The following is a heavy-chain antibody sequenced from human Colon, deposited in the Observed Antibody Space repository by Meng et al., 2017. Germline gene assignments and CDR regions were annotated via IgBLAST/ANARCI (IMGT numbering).Heavy chain of an antibody. V-gene: IGHV1-2*02. J-gene: IGHJ3*02. CDR1: GYTFTDYF. CDR2: IDPNSGGT. Sequence: ASVKVSCKASGYTFTDYFMHWLRQAPGQRLEWMGYIDPNSGGTTFAQKFQGRVTMTRDTSISTVYMDLYSMTSDDTAVYYCARGPSSGAFDIWGQGTMVT. CDR3: ARGPSSGAFDI.